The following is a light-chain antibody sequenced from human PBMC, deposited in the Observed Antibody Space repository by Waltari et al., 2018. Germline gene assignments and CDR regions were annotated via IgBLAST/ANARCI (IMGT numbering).Light chain of an antibody. CDR1: SFNIWSGFD. CDR2: SDR. Sequence: QSVLTQPLSVSGAPGQRVTLLATGSSFNIWSGFDVHWYQQLPGKAHKLLIYSDRVRPSGIPDRFSGSKSGTSASLAITGLQAEDEADYYCQSFDNNLGGYVIFGGGTKLIVL. V-gene: IGLV1-40*01. J-gene: IGLJ2*01. CDR3: QSFDNNLGGYVI.